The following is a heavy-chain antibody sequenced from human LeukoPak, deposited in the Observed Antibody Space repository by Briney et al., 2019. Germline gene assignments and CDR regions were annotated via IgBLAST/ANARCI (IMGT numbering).Heavy chain of an antibody. CDR1: GFTFSSYA. V-gene: IGHV3-21*01. CDR3: ARAVGVAARPWYYYMDV. D-gene: IGHD6-6*01. CDR2: ISSSSSYI. Sequence: PGGSLRLSCAAPGFTFSSYAMNWVRQAPGKGLEWVSSISSSSSYIYYADSVKGRFTISRDNAKNSLYLQMNSLRAEDTAVYYCARAVGVAARPWYYYMDVWGKGTTVTVSS. J-gene: IGHJ6*03.